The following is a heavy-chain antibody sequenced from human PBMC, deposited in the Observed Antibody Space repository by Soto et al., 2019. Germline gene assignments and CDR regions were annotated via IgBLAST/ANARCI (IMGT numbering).Heavy chain of an antibody. CDR3: ARLHCDSPNCVPLDP. V-gene: IGHV4-39*01. CDR2: IYYSGTS. CDR1: GGSIRDDRYY. Sequence: QLQLQESGPGLVKPSETLSLTCTVSGGSIRDDRYYWGWIRQPPGKGLEWIGSIYYSGTSSYNPPPKXRXTXXVDTSKKQLSLRLSSVTAADTAVYYCARLHCDSPNCVPLDPWGQGTLVIVSS. J-gene: IGHJ5*02. D-gene: IGHD2-2*01.